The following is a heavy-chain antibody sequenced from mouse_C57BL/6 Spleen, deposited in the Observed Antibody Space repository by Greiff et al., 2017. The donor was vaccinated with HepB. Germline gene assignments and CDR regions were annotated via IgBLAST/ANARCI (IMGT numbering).Heavy chain of an antibody. CDR1: GFTFSDYG. V-gene: IGHV5-17*01. Sequence: EVQLQESGGGLVKPGGSLKLSCAASGFTFSDYGMHWVRQAPEKGLEWVAYISSGSSTIYYADTVKGRFTISRDNAKNTLFLQMTSLRSEAPAMYYCARPGSNYVGTYYFDYWGQGTTLTVSS. D-gene: IGHD2-5*01. CDR3: ARPGSNYVGTYYFDY. CDR2: ISSGSSTI. J-gene: IGHJ2*01.